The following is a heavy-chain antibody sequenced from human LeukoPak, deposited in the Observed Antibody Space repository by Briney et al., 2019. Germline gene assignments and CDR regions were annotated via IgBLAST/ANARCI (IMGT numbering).Heavy chain of an antibody. D-gene: IGHD6-19*01. CDR2: IYPGDSDT. CDR1: GYSFTSYW. Sequence: GESLKISCKGSGYSFTSYWIGWVRQMPGKGLEWMGIIYPGDSDTRYSPSFQGQVTISADKSISTAYLQWSILKASDTAMYYCARLQAVAGQNNWFDPWGQGTLVTVSS. CDR3: ARLQAVAGQNNWFDP. V-gene: IGHV5-51*01. J-gene: IGHJ5*02.